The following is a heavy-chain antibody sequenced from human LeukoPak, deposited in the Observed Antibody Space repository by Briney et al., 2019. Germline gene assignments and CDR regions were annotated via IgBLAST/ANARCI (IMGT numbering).Heavy chain of an antibody. Sequence: GASVKVSCKTSGYIFSNYGITWVRQAPGEGLEWMGIINPTGGSTSYAQKFQGRVTMTRDTSTSTVYMELSSLRSEDTAVYYCARDHYHKIHSVMVTAPDYWGQGTLVIVSS. J-gene: IGHJ4*02. CDR1: GYIFSNYG. V-gene: IGHV1-46*01. CDR2: INPTGGST. D-gene: IGHD2-21*02. CDR3: ARDHYHKIHSVMVTAPDY.